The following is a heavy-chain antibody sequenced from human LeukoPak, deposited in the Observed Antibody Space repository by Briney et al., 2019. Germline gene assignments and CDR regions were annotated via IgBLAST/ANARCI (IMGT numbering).Heavy chain of an antibody. CDR1: GGSFSGYY. J-gene: IGHJ3*02. D-gene: IGHD4-11*01. CDR2: IYYSGST. Sequence: SETLSLTCAVYGGSFSGYYWSWIRQPPGKGLEWIGYIYYSGSTYYNPSLKSRVTISVDTSKNQFSLKLSSVTAADTAVYYCARRETDYSIAFDIWGQGTMVTVSS. V-gene: IGHV4-30-4*08. CDR3: ARRETDYSIAFDI.